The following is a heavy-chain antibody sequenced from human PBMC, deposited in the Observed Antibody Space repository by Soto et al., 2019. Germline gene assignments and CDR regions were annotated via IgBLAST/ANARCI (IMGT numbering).Heavy chain of an antibody. CDR3: ASRGITGTNNPSDV. Sequence: PSETLSLTCTVSGGSITTPGYSWSWIRQPPGKAPEWIGYVYHNGNAYPKPSLKSRVTISVDTSKNQFSLKLSSVTAADTAVYYCASRGITGTNNPSDVWGQGTTVTVSS. V-gene: IGHV4-30-2*01. CDR2: VYHNGNA. D-gene: IGHD1-7*01. CDR1: GGSITTPGYS. J-gene: IGHJ6*02.